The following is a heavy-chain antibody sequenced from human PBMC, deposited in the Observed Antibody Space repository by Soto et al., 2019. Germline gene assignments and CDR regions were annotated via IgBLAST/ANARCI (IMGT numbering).Heavy chain of an antibody. J-gene: IGHJ4*02. CDR1: GYSFSTFA. CDR2: INAGNGDT. D-gene: IGHD4-4*01. CDR3: ATQGRTTTEFDF. V-gene: IGHV1-3*01. Sequence: QAQIVQSGAEVKKPGASVRVSCKASGYSFSTFAIHWVRQAPGQRLEWMGSINAGNGDTKYSEKFQGRVTITGRTSASTAYMELSSLRSEDTAVYYCATQGRTTTEFDFWGQGTLVTVSS.